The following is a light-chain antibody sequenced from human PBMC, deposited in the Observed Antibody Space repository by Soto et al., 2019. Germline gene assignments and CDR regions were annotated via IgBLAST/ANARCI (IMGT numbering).Light chain of an antibody. CDR3: QQSYTTPPN. CDR1: QSISNY. Sequence: DIQMTQSPSSLSASVGDRVTITCRASQSISNYLNWSQQRPGKAPKLLIYAASTLQDGVQSGFSGCGSGTDLTLTISSLQPEDFATYYCQQSYTTPPNFGPGTKVDIK. CDR2: AAS. J-gene: IGKJ3*01. V-gene: IGKV1-39*01.